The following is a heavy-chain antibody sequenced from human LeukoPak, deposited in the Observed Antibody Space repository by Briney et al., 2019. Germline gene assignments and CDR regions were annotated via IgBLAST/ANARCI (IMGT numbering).Heavy chain of an antibody. CDR3: ARGRGSHCTNGVCYFGSWLDP. CDR2: INHSGST. CDR1: GGSFSGYY. Sequence: SETLSLTCAVYGGSFSGYYWSWIRQPPGKGLEWIGEINHSGSTNYNPSLKSRVTISVDTSKNQFSLKLSSVTAADTAVYYCARGRGSHCTNGVCYFGSWLDPWGQGTLVTLSS. J-gene: IGHJ5*02. D-gene: IGHD2-8*01. V-gene: IGHV4-34*01.